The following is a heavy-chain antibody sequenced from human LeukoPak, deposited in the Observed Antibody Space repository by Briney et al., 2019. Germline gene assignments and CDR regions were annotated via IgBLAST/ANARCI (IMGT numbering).Heavy chain of an antibody. CDR3: ARLADCSSSSCRSFDY. CDR2: INPNSGFT. J-gene: IGHJ4*02. D-gene: IGHD2-2*01. V-gene: IGHV1-2*02. Sequence: ASVKVSCKASGYPFTGYYLHWVRQAPGQGLEWMGWINPNSGFTNYAQKFQGRVTMTRDTSISTAYMELSRLRSDDTAVYYCARLADCSSSSCRSFDYWGQGTLFTLSS. CDR1: GYPFTGYY.